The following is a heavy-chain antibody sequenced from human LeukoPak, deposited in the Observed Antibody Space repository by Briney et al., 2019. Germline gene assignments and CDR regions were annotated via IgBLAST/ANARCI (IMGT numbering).Heavy chain of an antibody. CDR3: ARGPLIDF. J-gene: IGHJ4*02. CDR2: IYHSGST. Sequence: PSETLSLTCTVSGYSISSGYYWGWIRQPPGKGLEWIGSIYHSGSTYYNPSLKSRVTISVDTSKNQFSLRLSSVTAADTAVYYCARGPLIDFWGQGTLVTVSS. V-gene: IGHV4-38-2*02. CDR1: GYSISSGYY.